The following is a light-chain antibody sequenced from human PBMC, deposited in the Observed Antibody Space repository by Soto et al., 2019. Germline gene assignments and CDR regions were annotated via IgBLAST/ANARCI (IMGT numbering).Light chain of an antibody. V-gene: IGLV1-47*01. CDR2: RNN. Sequence: QSVLTQPPSASGTPGQRVTISCSGSSSNIGKNNVYWYQQLPGTTPQLLIYRNNQRPSGVPDRFSASKSGTSASLAISGLRSEDEADYYCAEWDDSLSGLYVFGTGTKVTVL. J-gene: IGLJ1*01. CDR3: AEWDDSLSGLYV. CDR1: SSNIGKNN.